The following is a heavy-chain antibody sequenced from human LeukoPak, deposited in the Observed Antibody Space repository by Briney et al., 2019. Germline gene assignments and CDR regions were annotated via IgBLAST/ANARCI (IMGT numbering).Heavy chain of an antibody. CDR1: GASFTNYY. CDR2: ISYSGTT. J-gene: IGHJ4*02. Sequence: SETLSLTCTVSGASFTNYYWSWVRQPPGRGLEWFGYISYSGTTNYNPSLKSRVTMSVDTSKNQFSLKVTSVTAADTAVYYCASLWGSGSGSPKYYFDHWGQGTPVTVSS. V-gene: IGHV4-59*08. CDR3: ASLWGSGSGSPKYYFDH. D-gene: IGHD5-12*01.